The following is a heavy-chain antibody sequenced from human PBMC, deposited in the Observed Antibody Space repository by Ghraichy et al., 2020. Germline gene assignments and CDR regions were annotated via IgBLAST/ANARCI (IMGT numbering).Heavy chain of an antibody. CDR3: ARDQNNCGGDCYVPFAY. D-gene: IGHD2-21*02. CDR2: ISSSSSYI. J-gene: IGHJ4*02. Sequence: GGSLRLSCAASGFTFSSYSMNWVRQAPGKGLEWVSYISSSSSYIYYADSVKGRFTISRDNAKNSLYLQMNSLRAEDTAVYYCARDQNNCGGDCYVPFAYWGQGTLVTVSS. V-gene: IGHV3-21*01. CDR1: GFTFSSYS.